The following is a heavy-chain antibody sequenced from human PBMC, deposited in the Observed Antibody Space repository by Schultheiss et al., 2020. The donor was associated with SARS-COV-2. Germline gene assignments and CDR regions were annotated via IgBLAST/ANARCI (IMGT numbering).Heavy chain of an antibody. CDR3: ARATWEWLSPLHFDR. V-gene: IGHV5-51*01. CDR2: IYPGDSDT. J-gene: IGHJ4*02. Sequence: GESLKISCKGSGYSFTSYWIGWVRQMPGKGLEWMGIIYPGDSDTTHSPSFQGQVTISVDKSITTAYLRWSSLKASDTAMYYCARATWEWLSPLHFDRWGQGTLVTVSS. CDR1: GYSFTSYW. D-gene: IGHD3-3*01.